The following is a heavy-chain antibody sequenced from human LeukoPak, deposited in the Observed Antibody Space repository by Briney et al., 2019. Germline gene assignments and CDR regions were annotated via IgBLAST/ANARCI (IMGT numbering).Heavy chain of an antibody. CDR2: ISAYNGNT. V-gene: IGHV1-18*04. J-gene: IGHJ6*02. CDR3: ARDRDSSGYYYFSYYYGMDV. Sequence: ASVKVSCKASGYTFTAYYMHWVRQAPGQGLEWMGWISAYNGNTNYAQKLQGRVTMTTDTSTSTAYMELRSLRSDDTAVYYCARDRDSSGYYYFSYYYGMDVWGQGTTVTVSS. D-gene: IGHD3-22*01. CDR1: GYTFTAYY.